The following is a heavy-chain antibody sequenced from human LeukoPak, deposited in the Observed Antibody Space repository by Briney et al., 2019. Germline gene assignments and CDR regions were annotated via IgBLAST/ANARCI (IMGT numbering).Heavy chain of an antibody. V-gene: IGHV3-23*01. J-gene: IGHJ3*02. Sequence: PGGSLRLSCAASGFTFSSHAMSRVRQAPGKGLEWVSLVSGSGDITYYADSVKGRFTIFRDNSKNTLYLQMNSLRAEDTAVYYCAKRYNYAFDIWGQGTMVTVSS. D-gene: IGHD5-24*01. CDR2: VSGSGDIT. CDR3: AKRYNYAFDI. CDR1: GFTFSSHA.